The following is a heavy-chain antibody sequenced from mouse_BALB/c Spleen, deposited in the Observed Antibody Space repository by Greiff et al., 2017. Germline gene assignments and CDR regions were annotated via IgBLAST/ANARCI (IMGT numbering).Heavy chain of an antibody. J-gene: IGHJ3*01. D-gene: IGHD1-2*01. Sequence: VQLKESGPELVKPGASVKMSCKASGYTFTSYVMHWVKQKPGQGLEWIGYINPYNDGTKYNEKFKGKATLTSDKSSSTAYMELSSLTSEDSAVYYCARPSFITTVGAALAYWGQGTLVTVSA. V-gene: IGHV1-14*01. CDR3: ARPSFITTVGAALAY. CDR2: INPYNDGT. CDR1: GYTFTSYV.